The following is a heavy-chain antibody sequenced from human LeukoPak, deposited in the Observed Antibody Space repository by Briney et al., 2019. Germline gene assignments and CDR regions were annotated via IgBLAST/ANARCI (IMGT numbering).Heavy chain of an antibody. CDR2: ISDDETYK. V-gene: IGHV3-30-3*01. D-gene: IGHD6-6*01. CDR1: GFTFNSYS. J-gene: IGHJ6*03. Sequence: PGGSLRLSCAASGFTFNSYSMHWVRQAPGKGLEWVTAISDDETYKFYADSVKGRFTISRDNAKNSLYLQMNSLRAEDTALYYCARDLIAARQGRGYYYYYMDVWGKGTTVTVSS. CDR3: ARDLIAARQGRGYYYYYMDV.